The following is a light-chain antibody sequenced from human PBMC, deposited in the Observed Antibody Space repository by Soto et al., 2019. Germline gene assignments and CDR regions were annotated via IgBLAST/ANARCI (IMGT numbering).Light chain of an antibody. CDR2: GAS. J-gene: IGKJ1*01. Sequence: EIVLTQSPGTLSLSPGERATLSCRAIQSVSSSYLAWYQQNPGQAPRLLIYGASSRATGIPDTFTGSGSGTDFTLTISRLQPEDFAVFYCHQYGSSPQTFGQGPKV. V-gene: IGKV3-20*01. CDR1: QSVSSSY. CDR3: HQYGSSPQT.